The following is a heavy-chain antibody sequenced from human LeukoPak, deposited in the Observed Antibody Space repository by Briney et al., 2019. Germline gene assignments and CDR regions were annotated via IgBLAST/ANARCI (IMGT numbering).Heavy chain of an antibody. V-gene: IGHV1-2*02. Sequence: ASVKVSCKASGYTFTGYYMHWVRQAPGQGLEWMGWINPNSGGTNYAQNFQGRVTMTRGTSISAAYMELSRLRSDDTAVYYCASFMSGSFRIGEYWGQGTLVTVSS. CDR3: ASFMSGSFRIGEY. CDR2: INPNSGGT. D-gene: IGHD3-10*01. CDR1: GYTFTGYY. J-gene: IGHJ4*02.